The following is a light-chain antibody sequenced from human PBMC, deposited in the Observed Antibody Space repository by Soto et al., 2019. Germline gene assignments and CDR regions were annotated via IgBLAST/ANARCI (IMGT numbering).Light chain of an antibody. CDR1: QVISNY. V-gene: IGKV1-16*02. J-gene: IGKJ4*01. Sequence: DIQMTPSPSSLSASVGDRGTITCRASQVISNYLAWFQQKPGKAPKSLISAASSLQTGVPSKFSGSRSGTDFTLTISSLQPEHFATYYCQQYNSFPRLTFAGGTKVEIK. CDR3: QQYNSFPRLT. CDR2: AAS.